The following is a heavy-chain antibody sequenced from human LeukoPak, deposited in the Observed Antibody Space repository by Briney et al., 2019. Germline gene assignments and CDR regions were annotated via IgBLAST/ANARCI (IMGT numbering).Heavy chain of an antibody. CDR2: IIPIFGTA. Sequence: ASVKVSCKASGGTFSSYAISWVRQAPGQGPEWMGGIIPIFGTANYAQKFQGRVTITTDESTSTAYMKLSSLRSEDTAVYYCARDRWYCSGGSCYSGDWFDPWGQGTLVTVSS. CDR1: GGTFSSYA. V-gene: IGHV1-69*05. CDR3: ARDRWYCSGGSCYSGDWFDP. J-gene: IGHJ5*02. D-gene: IGHD2-15*01.